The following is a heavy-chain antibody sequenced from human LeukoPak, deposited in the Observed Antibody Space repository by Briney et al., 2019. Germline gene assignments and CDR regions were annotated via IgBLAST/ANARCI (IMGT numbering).Heavy chain of an antibody. J-gene: IGHJ5*02. V-gene: IGHV1-8*03. CDR1: GCTFTSYD. Sequence: GASVKVSCKASGCTFTSYDINWVRQATGQGLEWMGWMNPNSGNTGYAQKFQGRVTITRNTSISTAYMELGSLRSEDTAVYYCAREWFGELEGFDPWGQGTLVTVSS. CDR3: AREWFGELEGFDP. CDR2: MNPNSGNT. D-gene: IGHD3-10*01.